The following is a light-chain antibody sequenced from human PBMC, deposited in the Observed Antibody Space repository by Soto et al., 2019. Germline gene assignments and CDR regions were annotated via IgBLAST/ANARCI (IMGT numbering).Light chain of an antibody. CDR1: SWHSSYT. CDR2: LNSDGSH. V-gene: IGLV4-69*01. Sequence: QPVLTQSPSASASLGASVKLTCTLSSWHSSYTIAWHQQQPEKGPRYLMTLNSDGSHSKGDGIPDRFSGSSSGAERYLSISSLQSEDEADYYCQTWGTGIEVFGGGTKLTVL. J-gene: IGLJ3*02. CDR3: QTWGTGIEV.